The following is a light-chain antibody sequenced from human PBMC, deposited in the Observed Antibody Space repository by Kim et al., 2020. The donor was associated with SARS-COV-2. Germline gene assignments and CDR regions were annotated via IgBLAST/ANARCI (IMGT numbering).Light chain of an antibody. CDR2: YDS. CDR3: QVWDSSSDHPVV. J-gene: IGLJ2*01. V-gene: IGLV3-21*04. CDR1: NIGSNS. Sequence: PGNTARITCGGNNIGSNSVHWYQQKPGQAPVLVIYYDSDRPSGIPERFSGSNAGNTATLTISRVEAGDEADYYCQVWDSSSDHPVVFGGGTQLTVL.